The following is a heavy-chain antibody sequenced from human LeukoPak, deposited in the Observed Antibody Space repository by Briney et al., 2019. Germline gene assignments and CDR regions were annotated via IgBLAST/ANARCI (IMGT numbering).Heavy chain of an antibody. CDR3: AVYSSSSDYGDYWDEFDY. J-gene: IGHJ4*02. CDR2: IYYSGST. Sequence: SETLSLTCTVSGGSISSSSYYSGWIRQPPGKGLEWIGSIYYSGSTYYNPSLKSRVTISVDTSKNQFSLKLSSVTAADTAVYYRAVYSSSSDYGDYWDEFDYWGQGTLVTVSS. CDR1: GGSISSSSYY. D-gene: IGHD4-17*01. V-gene: IGHV4-39*01.